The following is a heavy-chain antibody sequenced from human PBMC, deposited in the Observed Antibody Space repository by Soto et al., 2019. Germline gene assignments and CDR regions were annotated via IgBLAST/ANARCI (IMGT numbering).Heavy chain of an antibody. D-gene: IGHD6-13*01. J-gene: IGHJ4*02. CDR1: GFSFSSYA. V-gene: IGHV3-23*01. CDR2: ISGSDGST. CDR3: AKDRERDAWYEDY. Sequence: EVQLLESGGGLVQPGGSLRLSCVASGFSFSSYAMSWVRQAPGKGLEWVSVISGSDGSTYYADSVKGRFTISRDNSKNTLYLGMNSVRAGDTAVYYCAKDRERDAWYEDYWGQGTLVTVSS.